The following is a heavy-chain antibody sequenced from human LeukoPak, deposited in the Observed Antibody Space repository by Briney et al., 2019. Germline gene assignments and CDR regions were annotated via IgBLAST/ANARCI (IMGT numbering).Heavy chain of an antibody. Sequence: KAGGSLRLSCAASGFTFSSYAMNWVRQAPGKGLEWVSSISSSSSYIYYADSVKGRFTISRDNAKNSLYLQMNSLRAEDTAVYYCANSYQGATDYWGQGTLVTVSS. CDR1: GFTFSSYA. V-gene: IGHV3-21*01. D-gene: IGHD1-26*01. CDR3: ANSYQGATDY. CDR2: ISSSSSYI. J-gene: IGHJ4*02.